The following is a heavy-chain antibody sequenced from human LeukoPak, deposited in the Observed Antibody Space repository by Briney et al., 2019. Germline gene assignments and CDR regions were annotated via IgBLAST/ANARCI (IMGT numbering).Heavy chain of an antibody. CDR3: ARDQYSSSWVGVEYWYFDL. D-gene: IGHD6-13*01. CDR2: IKQDGSEK. J-gene: IGHJ2*01. CDR1: GFTFSNYW. Sequence: GGSLRLSCAASGFTFSNYWMSWVRQAPGKGLEWVANIKQDGSEKYYVDSVKGRFTISRDNAKNSLYLQMNSLRAEDTAVYYCARDQYSSSWVGVEYWYFDLWGRGTLVTVSS. V-gene: IGHV3-7*01.